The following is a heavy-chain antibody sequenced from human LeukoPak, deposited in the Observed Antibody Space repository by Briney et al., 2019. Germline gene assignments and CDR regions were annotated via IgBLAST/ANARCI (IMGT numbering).Heavy chain of an antibody. CDR3: ARDPNDYGDYVY. D-gene: IGHD4-17*01. Sequence: GGSLRLSCAASGFTFSSYWMHWVRQAPGKGLVWVSRINSDGSSTSYADSVKGRFTISRDDTKNTLYLQMNSLRAEDTAVYYCARDPNDYGDYVYWGQGTLVTVSS. CDR1: GFTFSSYW. V-gene: IGHV3-74*01. CDR2: INSDGSST. J-gene: IGHJ4*02.